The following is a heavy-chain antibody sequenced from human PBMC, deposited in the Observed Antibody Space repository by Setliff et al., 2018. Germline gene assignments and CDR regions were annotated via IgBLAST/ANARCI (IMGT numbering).Heavy chain of an antibody. D-gene: IGHD1-1*01. CDR2: IYWDDDK. Sequence: SGPTLVNPPETLTLACTVSGFSLTTTGVAVGWIRQPPGKALEWLALIYWDDDKRYSPSLKSRVTITKDTSKNQVVLTMTNIDPVDTATYYCAHWGLRLGGYNSAFDIWGQGTVVTVSS. CDR1: GFSLTTTGVA. V-gene: IGHV2-5*02. J-gene: IGHJ3*02. CDR3: AHWGLRLGGYNSAFDI.